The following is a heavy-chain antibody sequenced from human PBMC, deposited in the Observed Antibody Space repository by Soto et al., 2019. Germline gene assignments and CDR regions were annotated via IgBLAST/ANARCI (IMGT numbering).Heavy chain of an antibody. Sequence: SETLSLTCTVSGGSISSYYWSWIRQPPGKGQEWIGYIYYSGSTYYNPSLKSRVTISVDTSKNQFSLKLSSVTAADTAVYYCARVPSAYCSGGSCSRYFDLWGRGTLVTVSS. V-gene: IGHV4-59*08. CDR3: ARVPSAYCSGGSCSRYFDL. D-gene: IGHD2-15*01. CDR1: GGSISSYY. CDR2: IYYSGST. J-gene: IGHJ2*01.